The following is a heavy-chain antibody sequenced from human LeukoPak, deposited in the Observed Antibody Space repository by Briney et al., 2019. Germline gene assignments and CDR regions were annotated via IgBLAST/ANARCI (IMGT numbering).Heavy chain of an antibody. Sequence: GGSLRLSCAASGFTFSSYAMHWVRQAPGKGLEWVSGISWNSGSIGYADSVKGRFTISRDNAKNTLFLQMNSLRVEDTAVYYCARESPHSDYWGQGTLVTVSS. CDR2: ISWNSGSI. D-gene: IGHD2-21*01. J-gene: IGHJ4*02. CDR3: ARESPHSDY. CDR1: GFTFSSYA. V-gene: IGHV3-9*01.